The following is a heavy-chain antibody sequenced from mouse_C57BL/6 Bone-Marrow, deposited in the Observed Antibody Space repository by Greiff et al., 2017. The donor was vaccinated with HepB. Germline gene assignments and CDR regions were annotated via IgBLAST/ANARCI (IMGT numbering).Heavy chain of an antibody. CDR1: GYTFTSYG. V-gene: IGHV1-81*01. D-gene: IGHD1-1*01. CDR3: ARDYGSSYVEDYFDY. J-gene: IGHJ2*01. Sequence: VQLQQSGAELARPGASVKLSCKASGYTFTSYGISWVKQRTGQGLEWIGEIYPRSGNTYYNEKFKGKATLTADKSSSTAYMELRSLTSEDSAVYFCARDYGSSYVEDYFDYWGQGTTLTVSS. CDR2: IYPRSGNT.